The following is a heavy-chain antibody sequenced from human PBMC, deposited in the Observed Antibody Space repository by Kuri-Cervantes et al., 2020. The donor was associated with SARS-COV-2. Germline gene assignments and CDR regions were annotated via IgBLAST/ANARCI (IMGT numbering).Heavy chain of an antibody. CDR1: GYTLTELS. Sequence: ASVKVSCKVSGYTLTELSMHWVRQAPGKGLEWMGGFDPEDGETIYAQKFQGRVTMTEDTSTDTAYMELSSLRSEDTAVYYCARDLGDGYNFAGDAFDIWGQGTMVTVSS. CDR2: FDPEDGET. D-gene: IGHD5-24*01. J-gene: IGHJ3*02. V-gene: IGHV1-24*01. CDR3: ARDLGDGYNFAGDAFDI.